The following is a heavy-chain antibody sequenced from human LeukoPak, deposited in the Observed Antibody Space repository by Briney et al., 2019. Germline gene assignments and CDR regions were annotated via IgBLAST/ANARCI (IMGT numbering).Heavy chain of an antibody. Sequence: GSLRLSCAASGFTFSSYGTHWVRQAPGKGLEWVAVISYDGSNKYYADSVKGRFTISRDNSKNTLYLQMNSLRAEDTAVYYCAKAPHYYGSGSHLVGMDVWGQGTTVTVSS. CDR1: GFTFSSYG. CDR3: AKAPHYYGSGSHLVGMDV. CDR2: ISYDGSNK. D-gene: IGHD3-10*01. V-gene: IGHV3-30*18. J-gene: IGHJ6*02.